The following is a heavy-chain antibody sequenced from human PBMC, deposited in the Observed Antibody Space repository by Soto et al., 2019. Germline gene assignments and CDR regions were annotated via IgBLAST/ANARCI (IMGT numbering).Heavy chain of an antibody. CDR3: ARDRSRLAMIVVVPFDP. D-gene: IGHD3-22*01. Sequence: QVQLVQSGAEVKKPGASVKVSCKASGYTFTSYGISWVRQAPGQGLEWMGWISAYNGNTNYAQKLKGRLTLTTDTSTSTAYMELRSLRSDDTAVYYCARDRSRLAMIVVVPFDPWGQGTLVTVSS. CDR1: GYTFTSYG. V-gene: IGHV1-18*01. J-gene: IGHJ5*02. CDR2: ISAYNGNT.